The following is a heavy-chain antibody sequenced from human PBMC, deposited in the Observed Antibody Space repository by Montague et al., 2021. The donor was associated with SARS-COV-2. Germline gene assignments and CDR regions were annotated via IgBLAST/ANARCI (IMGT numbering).Heavy chain of an antibody. CDR2: ISYTGIT. V-gene: IGHV4-31*03. CDR3: ARRSGTYANFFDY. D-gene: IGHD1-26*01. Sequence: TLSLTCSVSGDSISSGGYYWSWVRQLPEKGLEWITLISYTGITYSNPSLESRVTMSVNTSKNHFFLNLLSVTAADTAIYYRARRSGTYANFFDYWGQGTPVTVSS. CDR1: GDSISSGGYY. J-gene: IGHJ4*02.